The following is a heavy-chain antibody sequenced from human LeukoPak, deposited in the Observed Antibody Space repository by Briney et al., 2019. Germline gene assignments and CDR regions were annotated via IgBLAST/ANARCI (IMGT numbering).Heavy chain of an antibody. CDR1: GGSISSSSYY. V-gene: IGHV4-39*01. CDR3: ARHPERYSYFDY. J-gene: IGHJ4*02. D-gene: IGHD5-18*01. CDR2: IYYTGSA. Sequence: EPSETLSLTCTVSGGSISSSSYYWGSIRQPPGKGLEWIGSIYYTGSAYYNPSLKSRVTMSVDTSKNQFSLRLSSVTAADTAVYSCARHPERYSYFDYWGQGTLVTVSS.